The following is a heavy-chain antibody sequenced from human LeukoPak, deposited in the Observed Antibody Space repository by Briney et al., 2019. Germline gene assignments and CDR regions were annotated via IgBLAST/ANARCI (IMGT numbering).Heavy chain of an antibody. J-gene: IGHJ3*02. Sequence: GESLKISCKGSGYSFTSYWIGWGRQMPGKGLEWMGIIYPGGSDTRYSPSFQGQVTISADKSISTAYLQWSSLKASDTAMYYCARPIVATSYSYGWGAFDIWGQGTMVTVSS. CDR3: ARPIVATSYSYGWGAFDI. D-gene: IGHD5-18*01. CDR2: IYPGGSDT. CDR1: GYSFTSYW. V-gene: IGHV5-51*01.